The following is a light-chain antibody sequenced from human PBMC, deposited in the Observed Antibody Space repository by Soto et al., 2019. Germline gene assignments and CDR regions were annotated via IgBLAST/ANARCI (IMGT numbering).Light chain of an antibody. J-gene: IGKJ2*01. V-gene: IGKV1-39*01. CDR1: QSISNY. CDR3: QQSYSTPT. CDR2: AAS. Sequence: DIQMTQSPSSLSASVGDRVTITCRASQSISNYLNWYQQKPGKAPKLLIYAASSLQSGVPSRFSGSGSGTVFTLTISSLQPEDFATYYCQQSYSTPTFGQGTKLEIK.